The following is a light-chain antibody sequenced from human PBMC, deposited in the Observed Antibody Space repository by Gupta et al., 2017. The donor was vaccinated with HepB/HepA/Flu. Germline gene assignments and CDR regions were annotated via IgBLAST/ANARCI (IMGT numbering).Light chain of an antibody. CDR2: DDT. CDR1: NIGNKS. CDR3: QVWDSSNVV. J-gene: IGLJ2*01. Sequence: SYVLAPPPSAPGAPGKTAYTTSGGNNIGNKSVYWYQQKPGQAPVFVVYDDTNRPSGFPDRFAGSNSESAATLTISRVEAEDEADYYCQVWDSSNVVFGGGTKLTIL. V-gene: IGLV3-21*03.